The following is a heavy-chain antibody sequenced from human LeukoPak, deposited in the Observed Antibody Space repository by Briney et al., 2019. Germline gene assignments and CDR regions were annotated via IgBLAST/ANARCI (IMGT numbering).Heavy chain of an antibody. CDR3: GKGGSPSGKSSSGY. Sequence: GVTLRLSCAASGFTFSTYAMSWVRQAPGKGLEWVSASCGSEGSRYYADSVKGRFTISRDNSKNTLYLDRNSLGGEDTAVYFCGKGGSPSGKSSSGYWGQGTLVTVSS. CDR1: GFTFSTYA. V-gene: IGHV3-23*01. J-gene: IGHJ4*02. D-gene: IGHD6-25*01. CDR2: SCGSEGSR.